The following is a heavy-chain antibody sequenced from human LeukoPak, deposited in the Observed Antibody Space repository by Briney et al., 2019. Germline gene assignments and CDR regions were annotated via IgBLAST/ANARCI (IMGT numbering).Heavy chain of an antibody. V-gene: IGHV4-61*05. CDR3: ARSEWFALDY. CDR2: IYYSGST. CDR1: GGSISTSNYY. D-gene: IGHD3-3*01. Sequence: SETLSLTCTVSGGSISTSNYYWGWIRQPPGKGLEWIGYIYYSGSTNYNPSLKSRVTISVDTSKNQFSLKLSSVTAADTAVYYCARSEWFALDYWGQGTLVTVSS. J-gene: IGHJ4*02.